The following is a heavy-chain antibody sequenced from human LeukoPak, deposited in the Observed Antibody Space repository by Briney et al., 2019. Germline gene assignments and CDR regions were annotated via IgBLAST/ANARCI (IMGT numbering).Heavy chain of an antibody. CDR1: GFTFSSYA. Sequence: GGSLRLSCAASGFTFSSYAMSWVRQAPGKGLEWVSAISGSGGSTYYADSVKGRFTISRDNAKNSLYLQMNSLRAGDAALYFCARDPYSGSYGPYYYYYMDVWGKGTTV. J-gene: IGHJ6*03. CDR2: ISGSGGST. D-gene: IGHD1-26*01. CDR3: ARDPYSGSYGPYYYYYMDV. V-gene: IGHV3-23*01.